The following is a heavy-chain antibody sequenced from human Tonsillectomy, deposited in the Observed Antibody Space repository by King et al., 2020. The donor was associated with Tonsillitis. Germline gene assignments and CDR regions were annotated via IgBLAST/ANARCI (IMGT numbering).Heavy chain of an antibody. CDR1: GFTVSNNY. CDR3: ARLLTSDWFDP. V-gene: IGHV3-53*01. Sequence: VQLVESGGNLIQPGGSLRLSCVVSGFTVSNNYMTWVRQAPGKGLEWVSLIYSGGSTHFADSVKGRFTISRDNSKNTVYLQMNSLRAEDTAVYYCARLLTSDWFDPWGQGTLVTVSS. J-gene: IGHJ5*02. CDR2: IYSGGST.